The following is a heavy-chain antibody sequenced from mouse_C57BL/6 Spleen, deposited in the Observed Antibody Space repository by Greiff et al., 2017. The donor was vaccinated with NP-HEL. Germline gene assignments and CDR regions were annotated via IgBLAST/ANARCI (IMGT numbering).Heavy chain of an antibody. Sequence: VQLQQSGAELMKPGASVKLSCKASGYTFTGYWIEWVKQRPGHGLEWIGEIYPGNGSNNYIEKFKGKATFTADTSSSTAYRQLSSLTTEDSAVYYCARKNGTPFDYWGQGTTLTVSS. CDR3: ARKNGTPFDY. CDR1: GYTFTGYW. V-gene: IGHV1-9*01. J-gene: IGHJ2*01. D-gene: IGHD1-3*01. CDR2: IYPGNGSN.